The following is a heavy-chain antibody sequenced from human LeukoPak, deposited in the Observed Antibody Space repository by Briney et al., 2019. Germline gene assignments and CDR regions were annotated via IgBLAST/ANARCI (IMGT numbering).Heavy chain of an antibody. CDR3: TRVVPNYCDSSGHWDY. J-gene: IGHJ4*02. Sequence: GGSLRLSCTASGFTFGDYAMSWVRQAPGKGLEWVGFIRSKAYGGTTEYAASVKGRFTISRDDSKSIAYLQMNSLKTEDTAVYYCTRVVPNYCDSSGHWDYWGQGTLVTVSS. D-gene: IGHD3-22*01. CDR2: IRSKAYGGTT. V-gene: IGHV3-49*04. CDR1: GFTFGDYA.